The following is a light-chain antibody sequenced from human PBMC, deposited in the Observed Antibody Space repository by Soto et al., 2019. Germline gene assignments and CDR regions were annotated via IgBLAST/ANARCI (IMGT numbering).Light chain of an antibody. J-gene: IGKJ1*01. V-gene: IGKV1-8*01. CDR1: QGISSY. CDR3: QQYYSYPWT. Sequence: AIRMTQSPASLSASTGDRVTITCGASQGISSYLAWYQQKPGKAPKLLIYAASTLQSGVPSRFRGSGSGTDFTLTISCLQSEDFAPYYCQQYYSYPWTFGQGTKVDIK. CDR2: AAS.